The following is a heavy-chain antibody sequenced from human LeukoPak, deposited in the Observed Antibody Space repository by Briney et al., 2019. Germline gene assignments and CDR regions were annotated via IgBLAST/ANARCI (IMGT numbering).Heavy chain of an antibody. D-gene: IGHD3-22*01. J-gene: IGHJ4*02. CDR1: GGSISSYY. CDR3: ARGPRSYYDSSGYFDY. Sequence: SETLSLTCTVSGGSISSYYWSWIRQPPGKGLEWIGYIYYSGSTNYNPSLKSRVTISVDTSKNQFSLKLSSVTAADTAVYYCARGPRSYYDSSGYFDYWGQGTLVTVSS. V-gene: IGHV4-59*08. CDR2: IYYSGST.